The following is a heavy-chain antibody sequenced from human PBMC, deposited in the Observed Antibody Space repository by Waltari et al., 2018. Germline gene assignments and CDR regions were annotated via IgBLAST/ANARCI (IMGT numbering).Heavy chain of an antibody. D-gene: IGHD1-26*01. Sequence: QVQLQESGPGLVKPSQTLSLTCTVSGGSISSGSYYWSWIRQPAGKGLEWIGRIYTSGRTNYNPSLKSRVTISVDTSKNQFSLKLSSVTAADTAVYYCARDGVGATPYYYYGMDVWGQGTTVTVSS. CDR2: IYTSGRT. V-gene: IGHV4-61*02. J-gene: IGHJ6*02. CDR3: ARDGVGATPYYYYGMDV. CDR1: GGSISSGSYY.